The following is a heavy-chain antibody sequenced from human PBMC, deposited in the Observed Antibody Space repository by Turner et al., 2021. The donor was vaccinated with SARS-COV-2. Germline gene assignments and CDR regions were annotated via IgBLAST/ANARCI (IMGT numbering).Heavy chain of an antibody. J-gene: IGHJ4*02. Sequence: QVQLQESGPGLVKPSETLSLTCTVSGGSITNYYWSWIRQPPGKGLEWIGNIQNSDPTHSTPPLKSRFTIPLDPPKTQSSLKLGSVPAGDPPVFFCTGGGGWLTDHWGQGTLVTVSS. D-gene: IGHD5-12*01. CDR3: TGGGGWLTDH. V-gene: IGHV4-59*01. CDR1: GGSITNYY. CDR2: IQNSDPT.